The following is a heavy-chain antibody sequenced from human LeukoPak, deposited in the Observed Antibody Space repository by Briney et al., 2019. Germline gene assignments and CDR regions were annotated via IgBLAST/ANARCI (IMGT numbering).Heavy chain of an antibody. CDR2: INPNSGGT. CDR1: GYTFTGYY. CDR3: AREDPTGGLVPLFDY. J-gene: IGHJ4*02. Sequence: VASVKVSCKASGYTFTGYYMHWVRQAPGQGLEWMGWINPNSGGTNYAQKFQGRVTMTRDTSISTAYMELSRLRSEDTAVYYCAREDPTGGLVPLFDYWGQGTLVTVSS. V-gene: IGHV1-2*02. D-gene: IGHD3-10*01.